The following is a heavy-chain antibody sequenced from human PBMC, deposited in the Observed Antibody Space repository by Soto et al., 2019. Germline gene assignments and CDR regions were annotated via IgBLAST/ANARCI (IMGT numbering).Heavy chain of an antibody. Sequence: QVQLQESGPGLVKPSQTLSLTCTVSGGSISSGGYYWSWIRQHPGKGLEWIGYIYYSGSTYYNPSLKSRVTIAVDTSKHQCALQLRSVTAADTAVYYCARGRISTSPYPIGYWGQGPLVTVSS. D-gene: IGHD2-2*01. CDR1: GGSISSGGYY. CDR2: IYYSGST. CDR3: ARGRISTSPYPIGY. V-gene: IGHV4-31*03. J-gene: IGHJ4*02.